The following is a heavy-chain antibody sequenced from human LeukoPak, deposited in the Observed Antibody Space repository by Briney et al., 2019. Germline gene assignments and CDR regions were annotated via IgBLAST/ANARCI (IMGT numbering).Heavy chain of an antibody. CDR1: GGSISSYY. J-gene: IGHJ3*02. CDR2: IYYSGST. V-gene: IGHV4-59*01. D-gene: IGHD5-12*01. CDR3: ASRSGYDLDDAFDI. Sequence: SETLSLTCTVSGGSISSYYWSWIRQPPGKGLEWIGYIYYSGSTNYNPSLKSRVTISVDTSKNQFSLKLSSVTAADTAVYYCASRSGYDLDDAFDIWGQGTMVTVSS.